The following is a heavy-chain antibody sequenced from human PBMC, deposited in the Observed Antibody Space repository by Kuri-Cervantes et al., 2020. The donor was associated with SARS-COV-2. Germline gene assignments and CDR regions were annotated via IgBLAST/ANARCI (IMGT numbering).Heavy chain of an antibody. CDR3: ARAYGLLRYIYYMDV. Sequence: LRLSCTVSGGSISSGSYYWSWIRQPAGKGLEWIGYIYTSGSTNYNPSLKSRVTISVDTSKNQFSLKLSSVTAADTAVYYCARAYGLLRYIYYMDVWGRGTTVTVSS. D-gene: IGHD4-17*01. CDR1: GGSISSGSYY. J-gene: IGHJ6*03. V-gene: IGHV4-61*09. CDR2: IYTSGST.